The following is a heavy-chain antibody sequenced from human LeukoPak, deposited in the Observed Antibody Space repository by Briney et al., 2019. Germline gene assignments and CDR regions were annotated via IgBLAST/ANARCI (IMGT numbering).Heavy chain of an antibody. CDR3: ARDIAVAPNWFDP. CDR1: GGSISTYY. J-gene: IGHJ5*02. V-gene: IGHV4-4*07. D-gene: IGHD6-19*01. Sequence: SETLSLTCTVSGGSISTYYWSWIRQPAGKGLEWIGRIYTSGSTNYNPSLKSRVTMSVGTSKNQFSLKLSSVTAADTAVYYCARDIAVAPNWFDPWGQGTLVTVSS. CDR2: IYTSGST.